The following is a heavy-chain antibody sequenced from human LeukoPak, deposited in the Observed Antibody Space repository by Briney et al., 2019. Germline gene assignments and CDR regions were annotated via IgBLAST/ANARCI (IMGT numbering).Heavy chain of an antibody. J-gene: IGHJ4*02. Sequence: SVKVSCKASGGTFSSYAISWVRQAPGQGLEWMGRIIPILGIANYAQKFQGRVTITADKSTSTAYMELSSLRSEDTAVYHCARDLSRVYYDSSGYLPDYWGQGTLVTVSS. CDR1: GGTFSSYA. CDR2: IIPILGIA. D-gene: IGHD3-22*01. V-gene: IGHV1-69*04. CDR3: ARDLSRVYYDSSGYLPDY.